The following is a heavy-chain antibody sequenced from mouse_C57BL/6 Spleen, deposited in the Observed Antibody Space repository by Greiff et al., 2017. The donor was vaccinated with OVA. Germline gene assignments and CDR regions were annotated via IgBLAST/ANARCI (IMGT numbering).Heavy chain of an antibody. V-gene: IGHV1-82*01. CDR1: GYAFSSSW. CDR3: AAYYSNYDGFAY. CDR2: IYPGDGDT. Sequence: QVQLQQSGPELVKPGASVKISCKASGYAFSSSWMNWVKQRPGKGLEWIGRIYPGDGDTNYNGKFKGKATLTADKSSSTAYMQLSSLTSEDSAVYFCAAYYSNYDGFAYWGQGTLVTVSA. D-gene: IGHD2-5*01. J-gene: IGHJ3*01.